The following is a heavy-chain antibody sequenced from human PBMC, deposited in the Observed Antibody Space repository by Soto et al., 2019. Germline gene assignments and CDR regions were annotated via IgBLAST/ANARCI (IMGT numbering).Heavy chain of an antibody. CDR2: ITGSGDDT. V-gene: IGHV3-23*01. CDR3: AKCGASNTCIPTGFDP. D-gene: IGHD2-15*01. Sequence: GGSVRLSCAVSGFMFSDDAIAWLRQARGEGLEYVSSITGSGDDTYYAQSVRGRFTIYRDNFRDTLYVQMNSLRAEDTAMYYCAKCGASNTCIPTGFDPWGPGTLVTVSS. J-gene: IGHJ5*02. CDR1: GFMFSDDA.